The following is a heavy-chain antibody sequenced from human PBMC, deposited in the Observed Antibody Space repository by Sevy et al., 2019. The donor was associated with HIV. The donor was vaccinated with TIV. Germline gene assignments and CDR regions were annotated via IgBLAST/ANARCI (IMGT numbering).Heavy chain of an antibody. CDR2: IYYSGST. CDR1: GDSISSSPYY. Sequence: SENLSLTCTVSGDSISSSPYYWGWIRQSHGKGLEWIGSIYYSGSTYYNPSLKSRVPISVDTSKNQFSLKLNSVTAADTAVYYCARQVGQLRFFDWSPGYFDYWGQGILVIVSS. CDR3: ARQVGQLRFFDWSPGYFDY. D-gene: IGHD3-9*01. J-gene: IGHJ4*02. V-gene: IGHV4-39*01.